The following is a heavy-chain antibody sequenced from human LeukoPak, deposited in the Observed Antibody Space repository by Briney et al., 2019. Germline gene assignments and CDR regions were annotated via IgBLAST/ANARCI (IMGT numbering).Heavy chain of an antibody. CDR2: IWIDGGQK. CDR3: ARVSPAIVVVTGTGAPDY. CDR1: GFTFIKYC. D-gene: IGHD2-21*02. J-gene: IGHJ4*02. V-gene: IGHV3-33*01. Sequence: GPSLRLSCAASGFTFIKYCMHWVRQAPGKGLEWVGVIWIDGGQKNYADSGKGRVTIARDKSKKTVYLQINSLRAEDTAVYYCARVSPAIVVVTGTGAPDYWGQGTLVTVSS.